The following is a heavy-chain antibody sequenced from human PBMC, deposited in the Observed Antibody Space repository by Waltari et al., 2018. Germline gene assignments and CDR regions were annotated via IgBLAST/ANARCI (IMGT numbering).Heavy chain of an antibody. D-gene: IGHD3-10*01. CDR3: AREAGWGSGSYLNY. CDR2: ISYDGSNK. Sequence: QVQLVESGGGVVQPGRSLRLSCAASGFNFSSYAMHWVRQAPGKGLEWVAVISYDGSNKYYADSVKGRFTISRDNSKNTLYLQMNSLRAEDTAVYYCAREAGWGSGSYLNYWGQGTLVTVSS. J-gene: IGHJ4*02. CDR1: GFNFSSYA. V-gene: IGHV3-30-3*01.